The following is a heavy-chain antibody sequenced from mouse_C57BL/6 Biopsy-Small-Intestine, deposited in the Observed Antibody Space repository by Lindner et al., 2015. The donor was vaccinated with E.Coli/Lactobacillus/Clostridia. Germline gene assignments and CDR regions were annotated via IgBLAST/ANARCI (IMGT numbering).Heavy chain of an antibody. CDR3: ARDGDYLFYTMDY. J-gene: IGHJ4*01. V-gene: IGHV1-39*01. Sequence: VQLQESGAELVKPGASVKISCKTSGYSFTAYNMNWVKQSHGKSLECIGNINPYDGSTTYKQKFMGKATLTVDKSSSTAYMQLNRLTSEDSAVYYCARDGDYLFYTMDYWGQGTSVTVSS. CDR2: INPYDGST. CDR1: GYSFTAYN. D-gene: IGHD2-13*01.